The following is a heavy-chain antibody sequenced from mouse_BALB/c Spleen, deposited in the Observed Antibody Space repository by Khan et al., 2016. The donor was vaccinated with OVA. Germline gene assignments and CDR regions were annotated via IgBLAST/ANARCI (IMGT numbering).Heavy chain of an antibody. V-gene: IGHV3-2*02. CDR1: GYSITSDYA. CDR2: ISYSGST. CDR3: ARSIMAN. J-gene: IGHJ2*01. Sequence: EVQLVESGPGLVKPSQSLSLTCTVTGYSITSDYAWNWIRQFPGNKLEWMGYISYSGSTSYHPSLKSRISITRDTSKNQFFLQLNSVTTEDTATYYCARSIMANWGQGTPLTVSS.